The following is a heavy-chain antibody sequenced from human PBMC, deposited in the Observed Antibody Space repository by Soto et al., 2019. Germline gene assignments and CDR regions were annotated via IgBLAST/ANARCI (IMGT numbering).Heavy chain of an antibody. V-gene: IGHV3-30*03. D-gene: IGHD3-10*01. CDR1: GFGFDAYG. J-gene: IGHJ4*02. CDR3: ATALVWGFGRIFDR. Sequence: QVQLVESGGGVVQPGGSLRLSCAASGFGFDAYGIHWVRRAPGKGLEWVAVITYDGSHQYYRDSVKGRFTISRDTSKNTLHLQMTGLRVEDTAVYYCATALVWGFGRIFDRWGQGTLVTVSS. CDR2: ITYDGSHQ.